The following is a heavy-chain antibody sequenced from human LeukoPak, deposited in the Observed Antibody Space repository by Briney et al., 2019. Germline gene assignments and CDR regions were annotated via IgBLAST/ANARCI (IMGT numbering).Heavy chain of an antibody. Sequence: ASVKVSCKASGYTFTSYGISWVRQAPGQGLEWMGWISAYNGNTNYAQKLQGRVTMTTDTSTSTAYMELRSPRSDDTAVYYCARDLVPYSSSSLGGSFDYWGQGTLVPAS. J-gene: IGHJ4*02. CDR2: ISAYNGNT. CDR1: GYTFTSYG. V-gene: IGHV1-18*01. CDR3: ARDLVPYSSSSLGGSFDY. D-gene: IGHD6-6*01.